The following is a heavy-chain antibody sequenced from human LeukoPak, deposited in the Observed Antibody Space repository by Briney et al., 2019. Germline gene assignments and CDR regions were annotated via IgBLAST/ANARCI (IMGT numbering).Heavy chain of an antibody. D-gene: IGHD4-17*01. J-gene: IGHJ2*01. CDR1: GGSISSYY. CDR2: IYYSGST. Sequence: SETLSLTCTVSGGSISSYYWSWIRQPPGKGLEWIGYIYYSGSTNYNPSLKSRVTISVDTSKNQFSLKLSSVTAADTAVYYCARGTTTTVYWYFDLWGRGTLVTVSS. V-gene: IGHV4-59*01. CDR3: ARGTTTTVYWYFDL.